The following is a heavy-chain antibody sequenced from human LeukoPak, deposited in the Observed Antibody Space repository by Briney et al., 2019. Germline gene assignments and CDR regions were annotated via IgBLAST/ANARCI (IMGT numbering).Heavy chain of an antibody. J-gene: IGHJ4*02. Sequence: PGRSLRLSCAASGFTFSSYGMHWVRQAPGKGLEWVAVISYDGSNKYYADSVKGRFTISRDNSKNTLYLQMNSLRAEDTAVYYCVPTEWFGEYADTLTFDYWGQGTLVTVSS. CDR2: ISYDGSNK. CDR1: GFTFSSYG. CDR3: VPTEWFGEYADTLTFDY. V-gene: IGHV3-30*03. D-gene: IGHD3-10*01.